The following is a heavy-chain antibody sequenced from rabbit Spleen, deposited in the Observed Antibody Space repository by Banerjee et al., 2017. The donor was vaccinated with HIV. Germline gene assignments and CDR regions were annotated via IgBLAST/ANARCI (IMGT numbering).Heavy chain of an antibody. J-gene: IGHJ6*01. D-gene: IGHD8-1*01. CDR1: GFSFSYSDY. CDR3: ARDSGTSFSSYGMDL. CDR2: IGAGVSYTT. V-gene: IGHV1S45*01. Sequence: QEQLEESGGDLVKPGASLTLTCIASGFSFSYSDYMCWVRQPPGKGPEWIACIGAGVSYTTYYATWAKGRFTISKTSSTTVTLQMTSLTAADTATYFCARDSGTSFSSYGMDLWGPGTLVTVS.